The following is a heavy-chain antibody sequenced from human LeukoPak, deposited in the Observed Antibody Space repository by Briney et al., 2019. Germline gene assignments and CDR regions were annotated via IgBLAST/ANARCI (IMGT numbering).Heavy chain of an antibody. CDR3: ATYYYDSSGYPKFDY. CDR2: IYYSGST. Sequence: SETLSLTCTVSGGSISGSSYYWGWIRQPPGKGLEWIGYIYYSGSTNYNPSLKSRVTISLDTSKNQISLKLSSVTAADSAVYYCATYYYDSSGYPKFDYWGQGTLVTVSS. V-gene: IGHV4-61*05. D-gene: IGHD3-22*01. CDR1: GGSISGSSYY. J-gene: IGHJ4*02.